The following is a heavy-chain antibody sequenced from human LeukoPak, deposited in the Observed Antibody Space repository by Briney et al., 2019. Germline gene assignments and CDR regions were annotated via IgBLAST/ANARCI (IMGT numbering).Heavy chain of an antibody. D-gene: IGHD3-10*01. CDR1: GFTFTTYT. CDR3: ARRGLYFDY. Sequence: GGSLRLSCAASGFTFTTYTMNWVRQAPGKGLEWVSFISSSGATVYYADSVKGRFTISRDNAKNSLYLQMNSQRVEDTAVYYCARRGLYFDYWGQGTLVTVSS. V-gene: IGHV3-48*04. CDR2: ISSSGATV. J-gene: IGHJ4*02.